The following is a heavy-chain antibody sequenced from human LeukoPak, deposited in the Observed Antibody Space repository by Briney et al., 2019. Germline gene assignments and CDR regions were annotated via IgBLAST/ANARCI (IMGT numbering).Heavy chain of an antibody. V-gene: IGHV3-30-3*01. Sequence: GGSLRLSCAASGFTFSSYAMSWVRQAPGKGLEWVAVISYDGSNKYYADSVKGRFTISRDNSKNTLYLQMNSLRAEDTAVYYCAREAPGIVGATYDYWGQGTLVTVSS. D-gene: IGHD1-26*01. CDR3: AREAPGIVGATYDY. J-gene: IGHJ4*02. CDR1: GFTFSSYA. CDR2: ISYDGSNK.